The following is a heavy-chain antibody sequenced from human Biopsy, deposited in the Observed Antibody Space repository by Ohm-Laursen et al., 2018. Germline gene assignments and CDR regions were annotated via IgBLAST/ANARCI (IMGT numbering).Heavy chain of an antibody. CDR2: INCKTGAT. J-gene: IGHJ4*02. Sequence: SSVKVSCKASSYTFTDYNLHWMRQAPGQGLEWLGYINCKTGATNYAQKFQGRVTMTRDTSISTAYLALGSLRSADTAIYYCARDPLNGHKHFDYWGQGSLVTVSS. CDR3: ARDPLNGHKHFDY. V-gene: IGHV1-2*02. CDR1: SYTFTDYN. D-gene: IGHD2-8*01.